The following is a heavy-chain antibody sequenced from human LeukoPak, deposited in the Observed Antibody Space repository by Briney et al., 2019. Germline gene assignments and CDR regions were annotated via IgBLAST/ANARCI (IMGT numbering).Heavy chain of an antibody. J-gene: IGHJ4*02. D-gene: IGHD3-22*01. CDR1: GYTFTGYY. Sequence: ASVKVSCKASGYTFTGYYMHWVRQAPGQGLEWMGWINPNSGGTNYAQKFQGRVTMTTDTSISTAYMELSRLRSDDTAVYYCARASGGSSGYYSTDYWGQGTLVTVSS. V-gene: IGHV1-2*02. CDR3: ARASGGSSGYYSTDY. CDR2: INPNSGGT.